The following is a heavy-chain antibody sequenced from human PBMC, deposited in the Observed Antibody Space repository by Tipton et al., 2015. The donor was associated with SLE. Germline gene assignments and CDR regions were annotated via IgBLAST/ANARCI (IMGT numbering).Heavy chain of an antibody. D-gene: IGHD3-22*01. CDR2: ISYDGSNK. J-gene: IGHJ4*02. CDR3: ARDIHSSGIYYFDY. CDR1: GFTFSSYA. V-gene: IGHV3-30*04. Sequence: RSLRLSCAASGFTFSSYAMHWVRQAPGKGLEWVAVISYDGSNKYYADSVKGRFTISRDNSKNTLYLRMNSLRAEDTAMYYCARDIHSSGIYYFDYWGQGTLVTVSS.